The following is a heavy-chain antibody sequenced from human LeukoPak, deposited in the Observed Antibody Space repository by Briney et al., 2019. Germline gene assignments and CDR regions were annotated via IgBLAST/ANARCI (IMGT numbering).Heavy chain of an antibody. CDR2: INPNSGGT. CDR1: GYTFTGYY. D-gene: IGHD5-18*01. V-gene: IGHV1-2*06. CDR3: AREAGIQLWAHFDY. Sequence: ASVKVSCKASGYTFTGYYMHWVRQAPGQGLEWMGRINPNSGGTNYAQKFQGRVTMTRDTSISTAYMELSRLRSGDTAVYYCAREAGIQLWAHFDYWGQGTLVTVSS. J-gene: IGHJ4*02.